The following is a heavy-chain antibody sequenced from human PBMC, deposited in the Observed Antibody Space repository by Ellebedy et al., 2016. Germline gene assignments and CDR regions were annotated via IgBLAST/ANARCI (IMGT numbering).Heavy chain of an antibody. D-gene: IGHD5-24*01. CDR3: ARPNLEFKWLQFSQYYYYYYMDV. V-gene: IGHV1-8*01. CDR1: GYTFTSYD. Sequence: ASVKVSXXASGYTFTSYDINWVRQATGQGLEWMGWMNPNSGNTGYAQKFQGRVTMTRNTSISTAYMELSSLRSEDTAVYYCARPNLEFKWLQFSQYYYYYYMDVWGKGTTVTVSS. CDR2: MNPNSGNT. J-gene: IGHJ6*03.